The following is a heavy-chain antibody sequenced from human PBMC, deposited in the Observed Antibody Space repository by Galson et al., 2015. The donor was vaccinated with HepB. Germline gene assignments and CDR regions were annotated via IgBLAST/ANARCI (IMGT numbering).Heavy chain of an antibody. D-gene: IGHD5-18*01. CDR1: GFTFSGYS. Sequence: SLRLSCAASGFTFSGYSMNWVRQAPGKGLQYVSAINNNGGSTHYADSVKGRFTISRDNSKNTLYLHMRSLRAEDTAVYYCVKDFGYSYGEPFFDYWGQGTLVTVSS. CDR2: INNNGGST. CDR3: VKDFGYSYGEPFFDY. J-gene: IGHJ4*02. V-gene: IGHV3-64D*06.